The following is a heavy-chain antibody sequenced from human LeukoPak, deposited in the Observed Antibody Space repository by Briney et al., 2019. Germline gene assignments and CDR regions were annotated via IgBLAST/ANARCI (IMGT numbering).Heavy chain of an antibody. V-gene: IGHV1-24*01. CDR1: GYTLTELS. D-gene: IGHD3-10*01. Sequence: ASVKVSCKVSGYTLTELSMHWVRQAPGKGLEWMGGFDPEDGETIYAQKFQGRVTMTEDTSTDTAYMELSRLRSEDTAVYYCASSGSPPDYYYYGMDVWGQGTTVTVSS. CDR2: FDPEDGET. J-gene: IGHJ6*02. CDR3: ASSGSPPDYYYYGMDV.